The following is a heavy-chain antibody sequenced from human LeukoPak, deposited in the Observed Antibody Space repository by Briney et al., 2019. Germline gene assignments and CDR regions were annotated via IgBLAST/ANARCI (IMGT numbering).Heavy chain of an antibody. Sequence: GGSLRLSCAASGFTFSSYAMSWVRQAPGKGLEWVSGSSGSGGSTYYADSVKGRFTMSRDNSKNTLYLQMNSLRAEDTAVYYCAKKGDSGLNSAYYFDSWSQGTLVIVSS. CDR3: AKKGDSGLNSAYYFDS. D-gene: IGHD6-19*01. V-gene: IGHV3-23*01. CDR1: GFTFSSYA. J-gene: IGHJ4*02. CDR2: SSGSGGST.